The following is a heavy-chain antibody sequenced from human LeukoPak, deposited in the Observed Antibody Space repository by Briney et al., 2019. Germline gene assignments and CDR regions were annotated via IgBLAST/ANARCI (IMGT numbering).Heavy chain of an antibody. CDR3: ARDGLDSSGPVAFDI. V-gene: IGHV3-66*01. CDR1: EFTVSINY. J-gene: IGHJ3*02. Sequence: GGSLRLSCVASEFTVSINYMSWVRQAPGKGRQWVSIILIDGETHYADSAKGRFTLSRDKSKITVYLKMNSLRSEDTAVYYCARDGLDSSGPVAFDIWGQGTMVTVAS. D-gene: IGHD3-22*01. CDR2: ILIDGET.